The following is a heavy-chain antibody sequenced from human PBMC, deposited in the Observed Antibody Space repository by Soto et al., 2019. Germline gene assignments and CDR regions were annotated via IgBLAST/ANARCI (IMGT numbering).Heavy chain of an antibody. CDR1: GDSVSSNSAA. Sequence: QTLSLPCAISGDSVSSNSAACNLIRHSPSRGLEWLGRTYYRSKWYNDYAVSVKGRITINPDTSKNQFSLQLNSVTPEDTAVYYCARDKFYDFWSGYSSDYYYYGMDVWGQGTTVTV. D-gene: IGHD3-3*01. CDR2: TYYRSKWYN. J-gene: IGHJ6*02. V-gene: IGHV6-1*01. CDR3: ARDKFYDFWSGYSSDYYYYGMDV.